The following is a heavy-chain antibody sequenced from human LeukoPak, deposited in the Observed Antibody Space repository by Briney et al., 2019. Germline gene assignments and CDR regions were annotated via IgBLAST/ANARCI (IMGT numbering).Heavy chain of an antibody. D-gene: IGHD6-19*01. J-gene: IGHJ6*03. CDR3: ARMRGSSGWGYYYYYMDV. V-gene: IGHV3-74*01. CDR2: IKTDGSIT. CDR1: GFSFSVYW. Sequence: PGGSLRLSCAASGFSFSVYWMHWVRQAPGKGPVWVSRIKTDGSITDYADSVKGRFTISRDNAKNTLYLQMNSLRAEDTAVYYCARMRGSSGWGYYYYYMDVWGKGTTVTISS.